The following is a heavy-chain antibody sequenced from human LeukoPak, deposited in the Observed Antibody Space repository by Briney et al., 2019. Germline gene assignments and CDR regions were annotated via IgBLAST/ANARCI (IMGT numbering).Heavy chain of an antibody. CDR3: GKTDIYFNPIGY. CDR1: GVSISSSEW. J-gene: IGHJ4*02. Sequence: PSETLSLTCAVSGVSISSSEWWIWVRQPPGQGLEWIGEIHRDGRTRYNPSLKSRVTMSMDYSKNQFSLSVTSVTAADTAIYYCGKTDIYFNPIGYWGPGSLVTVSS. D-gene: IGHD3-9*01. CDR2: IHRDGRT. V-gene: IGHV4-4*02.